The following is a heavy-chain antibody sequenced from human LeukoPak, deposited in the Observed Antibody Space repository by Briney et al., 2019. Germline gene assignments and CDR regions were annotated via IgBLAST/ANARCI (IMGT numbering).Heavy chain of an antibody. V-gene: IGHV3-7*01. CDR2: IKQDGSEK. Sequence: GGSLRLSCAASGFTFSSYWMSWVRQAPGKGLEWVANIKQDGSEKYYVDSVKGRFTISRDNAKNSLYLQMNSLRAEDTAVYYCARFYQGDYGGNPFDYWGQGTLVTVSS. D-gene: IGHD4-23*01. CDR3: ARFYQGDYGGNPFDY. CDR1: GFTFSSYW. J-gene: IGHJ4*02.